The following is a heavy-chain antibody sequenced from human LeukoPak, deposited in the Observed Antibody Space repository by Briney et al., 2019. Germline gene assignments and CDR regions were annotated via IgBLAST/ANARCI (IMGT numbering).Heavy chain of an antibody. CDR3: AKDGAAPGTPLYYFDY. CDR1: GFTLSSYA. Sequence: GGSLRLSCAASGFTLSSYAMSWVRQAPGKGLEWVSTISSRSGSTYYADSAKGRFTVSRDISKNTLYLQMNSLRAEDAAIYYCAKDGAAPGTPLYYFDYWGQGSLVTVSS. J-gene: IGHJ4*02. V-gene: IGHV3-23*01. CDR2: ISSRSGST. D-gene: IGHD6-13*01.